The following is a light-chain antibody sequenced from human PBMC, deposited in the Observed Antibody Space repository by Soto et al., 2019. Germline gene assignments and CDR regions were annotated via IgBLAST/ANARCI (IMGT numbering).Light chain of an antibody. Sequence: EIVLTQSPATLSVSQGERATLSCRAIETISTNLAWFQRKPGQPPRLLIYGSSTRATGVPDRFSGSGSGTEFTLIISSLQSEDVALYYCQQYSNWPPAITFGQGTRLEI. CDR3: QQYSNWPPAIT. V-gene: IGKV3-15*01. J-gene: IGKJ5*01. CDR1: ETISTN. CDR2: GSS.